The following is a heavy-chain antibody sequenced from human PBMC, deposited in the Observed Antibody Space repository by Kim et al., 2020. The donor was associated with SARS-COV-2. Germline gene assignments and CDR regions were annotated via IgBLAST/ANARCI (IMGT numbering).Heavy chain of an antibody. Sequence: GGSLRLSCAASGFTFDDYGMHWVRQGPGKGLEWVSGITWNSGRIDYADSVKGRFTISRDNAKNSLYLQMNSLRAEDTALYYCAKDLGYRGLAMVNDVWGQGTMVTVSS. D-gene: IGHD5-18*01. CDR1: GFTFDDYG. V-gene: IGHV3-9*01. J-gene: IGHJ3*01. CDR2: ITWNSGRI. CDR3: AKDLGYRGLAMVNDV.